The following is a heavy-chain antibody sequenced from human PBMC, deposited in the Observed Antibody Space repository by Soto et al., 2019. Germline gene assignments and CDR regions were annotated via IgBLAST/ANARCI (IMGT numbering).Heavy chain of an antibody. CDR2: INPSSASA. D-gene: IGHD2-21*01. CDR1: GYPFTNYY. V-gene: IGHV1-46*01. J-gene: IGHJ4*02. Sequence: GASVKVSCKASSGYPFTNYYMHWVRQAPGQGLEWVGIINPSSASASYAQKFQDRVTMTRDTSTSTVYMELSSLRFEDTAVYYCARGLGDSFNPFFDYWGQGSLVTVSS. CDR3: ARGLGDSFNPFFDY.